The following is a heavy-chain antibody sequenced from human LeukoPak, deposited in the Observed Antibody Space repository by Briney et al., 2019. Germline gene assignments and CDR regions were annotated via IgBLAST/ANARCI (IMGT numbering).Heavy chain of an antibody. J-gene: IGHJ4*02. CDR2: ISGSGGST. V-gene: IGHV3-23*01. D-gene: IGHD1-26*01. Sequence: GGSLRLSCAASGFTFSSYAMSWVRQAPGEGLEWVSAISGSGGSTYYADSVKGRFTISRDNSKNTLYLQMNSLRAEDTAVYYCAKIGIVGATKYYFDYWGQGTLVTVSS. CDR1: GFTFSSYA. CDR3: AKIGIVGATKYYFDY.